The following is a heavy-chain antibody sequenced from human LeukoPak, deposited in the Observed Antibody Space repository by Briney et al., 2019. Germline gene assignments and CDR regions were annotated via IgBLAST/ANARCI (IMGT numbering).Heavy chain of an antibody. CDR2: INWNGGST. Sequence: GGSLRLSCAASGFTFDDYGMSWVRQAPGKGLEWVSGINWNGGSTGYADSVKGRFTISRDNAKNSLYQRMNSLRAEDTALYYCARDPFYTDYGDSDWFDPWGQGTLVTVSS. CDR1: GFTFDDYG. J-gene: IGHJ5*02. V-gene: IGHV3-20*04. D-gene: IGHD4-17*01. CDR3: ARDPFYTDYGDSDWFDP.